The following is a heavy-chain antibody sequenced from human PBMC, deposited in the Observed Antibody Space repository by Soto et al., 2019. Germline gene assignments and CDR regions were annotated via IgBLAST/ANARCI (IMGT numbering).Heavy chain of an antibody. CDR3: TRGTGMSHSWYADS. D-gene: IGHD6-13*01. V-gene: IGHV1-69*13. CDR1: GGIFNTYA. J-gene: IGHJ5*02. Sequence: SVKVSCKASGGIFNTYALSWVRQAPGQGFEWMGGVIPIFGTANYAQKFKGRVTITADESTNTTYMELSSLRSDDTAVYYCTRGTGMSHSWYADSWGQGTLVTVSS. CDR2: VIPIFGTA.